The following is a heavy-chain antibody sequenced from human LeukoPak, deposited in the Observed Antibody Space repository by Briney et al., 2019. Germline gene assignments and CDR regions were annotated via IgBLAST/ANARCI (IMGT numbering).Heavy chain of an antibody. D-gene: IGHD6-13*01. CDR2: INHSGST. J-gene: IGHJ4*02. CDR1: GGSFSGYY. CDR3: ARGTESIGSSWYGY. V-gene: IGHV4-34*01. Sequence: SETLSLTCAVYGGSFSGYYWSWIRQPPGKGLEWIGEINHSGSTNYNPSLKSRVTISVDTSKNQFFLKLSSVTAADTAVYYCARGTESIGSSWYGYWGQGTLVTVSS.